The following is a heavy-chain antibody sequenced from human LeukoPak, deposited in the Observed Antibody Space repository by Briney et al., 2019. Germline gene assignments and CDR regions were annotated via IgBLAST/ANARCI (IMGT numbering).Heavy chain of an antibody. D-gene: IGHD4-11*01. CDR2: VYYSEST. Sequence: TSETLSLTCTVSGGSISSSSYYWGWIRQPPGKGLEWIGTVYYSESTHYNPSLKSRVTISVDTSKNQFSLKLSSVTAADTAVYYCASQQYLYYMDVWGKGTTVTVSS. CDR1: GGSISSSSYY. J-gene: IGHJ6*03. CDR3: ASQQYLYYMDV. V-gene: IGHV4-39*01.